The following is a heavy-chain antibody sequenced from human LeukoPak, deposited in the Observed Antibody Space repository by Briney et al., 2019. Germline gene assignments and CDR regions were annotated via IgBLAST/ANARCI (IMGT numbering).Heavy chain of an antibody. J-gene: IGHJ3*02. CDR3: ARNKRISSSWQKDAFDI. D-gene: IGHD6-13*01. CDR2: IYTSGST. Sequence: SETLSLTCAVYGGSFSGYYWSWIRQPAGKGLEWIGRIYTSGSTNYSPSLKSRVTMSVDTSKNQFSLKLSSVTAADTAVYYCARNKRISSSWQKDAFDIWGQGTMVTVSS. V-gene: IGHV4-59*10. CDR1: GGSFSGYY.